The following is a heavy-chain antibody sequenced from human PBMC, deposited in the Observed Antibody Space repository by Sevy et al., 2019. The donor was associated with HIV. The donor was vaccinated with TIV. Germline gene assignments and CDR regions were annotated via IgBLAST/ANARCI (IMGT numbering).Heavy chain of an antibody. D-gene: IGHD5-12*01. CDR1: GFTFSSYG. Sequence: GGSLRLSCAASGFTFSSYGMHWVRQAPGKGLEWVAFRRYDGGNKYYADSVKGRFTISRDNSKNTLYLQMNSLRAADTAVYYCANSGDRPITLWYFDYSGQGTLVTVSS. CDR2: RRYDGGNK. J-gene: IGHJ4*02. V-gene: IGHV3-30*02. CDR3: ANSGDRPITLWYFDY.